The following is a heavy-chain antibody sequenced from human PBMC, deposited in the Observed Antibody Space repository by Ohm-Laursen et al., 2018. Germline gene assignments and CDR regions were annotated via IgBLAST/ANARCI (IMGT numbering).Heavy chain of an antibody. CDR3: ARERGGSYFDS. Sequence: SLRLSCSASGFTFNTFTMNWVRQAPGKGLEWVSYINSRSSTMNYADSVKGRFAVSRDNARFSLYLQMNSLRVEDTAVYYCARERGGSYFDSWGQGALVTVSP. D-gene: IGHD1-26*01. J-gene: IGHJ4*02. V-gene: IGHV3-48*01. CDR1: GFTFNTFT. CDR2: INSRSSTM.